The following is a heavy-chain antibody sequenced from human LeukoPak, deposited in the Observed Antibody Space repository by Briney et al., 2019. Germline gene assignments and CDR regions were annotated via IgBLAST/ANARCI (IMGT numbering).Heavy chain of an antibody. Sequence: ASVKVSCKASGYTFTSYDINWVRQATGQGLEWMGWMNPNSGNTGYAQKFQGRVTMTRNTSISTAYMELTSLRSEDTAMYYCAKSRTTGSASSDYWGQGTLVTVSS. CDR2: MNPNSGNT. CDR3: AKSRTTGSASSDY. J-gene: IGHJ4*02. V-gene: IGHV1-8*01. CDR1: GYTFTSYD. D-gene: IGHD2-8*02.